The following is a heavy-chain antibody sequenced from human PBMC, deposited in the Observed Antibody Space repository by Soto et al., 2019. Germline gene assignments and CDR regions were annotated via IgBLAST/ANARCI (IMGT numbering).Heavy chain of an antibody. D-gene: IGHD2-2*01. Sequence: QVQLQESGPGLLKPSQTLSLTCTVSGGSISRGDYYWSWIRQPPGKGLEWIGYIYYSGSTYHNPSLKSRVTISVDTSNQFSLKLSSVTAADTAVYYCVRYYCSSTACFLFDSWGPGTLVTVSS. CDR3: VRYYCSSTACFLFDS. CDR1: GGSISRGDYY. V-gene: IGHV4-30-4*01. J-gene: IGHJ4*02. CDR2: IYYSGST.